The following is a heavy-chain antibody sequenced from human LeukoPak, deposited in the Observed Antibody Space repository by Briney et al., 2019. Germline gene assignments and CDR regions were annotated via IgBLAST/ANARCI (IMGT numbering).Heavy chain of an antibody. CDR2: ISYSSGHK. CDR1: GFSFSTSG. V-gene: IGHV3-21*06. J-gene: IGHJ3*01. Sequence: GGSLRLSCAASGFSFSTSGMNWVRQAPGKGLEWVSSISYSSGHKYYADSVKGRFTISRDNAKNSLYLQMNRLSAEDTAVYYCARNLFTAFDVWGQGTMVTVSS. D-gene: IGHD5-18*01. CDR3: ARNLFTAFDV.